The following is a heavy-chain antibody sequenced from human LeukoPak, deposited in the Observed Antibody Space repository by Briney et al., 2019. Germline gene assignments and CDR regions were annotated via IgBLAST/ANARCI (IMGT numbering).Heavy chain of an antibody. CDR3: ASGGFYDSSGYHGGWFDP. J-gene: IGHJ5*02. CDR1: GGSISRYY. CDR2: IYHSGST. V-gene: IGHV4-59*08. D-gene: IGHD3-22*01. Sequence: PSETLSLTCTVSGGSISRYYWTWIRQPPGKGLEWIGYIYHSGSTIYNPSLKSRVTISVDTSKNQFSLKLSSVTAADTAVYYCASGGFYDSSGYHGGWFDPWGQGTLVTVSS.